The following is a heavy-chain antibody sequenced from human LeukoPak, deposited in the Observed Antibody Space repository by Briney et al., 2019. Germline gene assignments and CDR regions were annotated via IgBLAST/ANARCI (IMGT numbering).Heavy chain of an antibody. CDR2: ISAYNGNT. J-gene: IGHJ4*02. Sequence: ASVKVSCKASGYAFTSYGISWVRQAPGQGLEWMGWISAYNGNTNYAQKLQGRVTMTTGTSTSTAYMELRSLRSDDTAVYYCARTKGRGYSSGWPHDEFDYWGQGTLVTVSS. D-gene: IGHD6-19*01. V-gene: IGHV1-18*01. CDR3: ARTKGRGYSSGWPHDEFDY. CDR1: GYAFTSYG.